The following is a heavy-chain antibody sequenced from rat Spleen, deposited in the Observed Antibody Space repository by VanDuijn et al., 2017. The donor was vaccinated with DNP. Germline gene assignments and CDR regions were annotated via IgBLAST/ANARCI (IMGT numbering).Heavy chain of an antibody. CDR2: IWAGGST. D-gene: IGHD1-12*03. CDR1: GFSLSRNG. J-gene: IGHJ2*01. V-gene: IGHV2-72*01. CDR3: ARHEHYDDGYYYFDN. Sequence: VQLKESGPDLMQPSETLSLTCTVPGFSLSRNGVGWIRQPLGRGLVWMGTIWAGGSTNYNSAVQSRLTVSRDTSQSQVFLKMNSLQPEDTGTYYCARHEHYDDGYYYFDNWGQGVMVTVSP.